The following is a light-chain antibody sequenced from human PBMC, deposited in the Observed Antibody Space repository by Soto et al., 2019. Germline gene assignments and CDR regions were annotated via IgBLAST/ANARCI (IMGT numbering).Light chain of an antibody. CDR1: QSIITW. CDR2: KAS. Sequence: DIQMTQSPSTLSASVGDRFTITCQASQSIITWLAWYQQKPGKAPKLLIFKASTLEIGVPSRFSGSGSGTEFTLTISSLQPDDFATYYCQQYDNFRTFGQGTKVEIK. CDR3: QQYDNFRT. V-gene: IGKV1-5*03. J-gene: IGKJ1*01.